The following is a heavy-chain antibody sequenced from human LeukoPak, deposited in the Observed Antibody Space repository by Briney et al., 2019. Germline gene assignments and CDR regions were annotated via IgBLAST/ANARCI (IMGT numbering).Heavy chain of an antibody. V-gene: IGHV4-59*08. J-gene: IGHJ4*02. CDR3: ARNPPATAEFYFDY. CDR2: IYYSGRT. CDR1: GGSISSYY. D-gene: IGHD1-14*01. Sequence: SETLSLTCSVSGGSISSYYWSWIRQPPGKGLEWIGYIYYSGRTNYNPSLKSRVTISLDTSKNQFSLKLSSVTAADTAVYYCARNPPATAEFYFDYWGQGTLVTVSS.